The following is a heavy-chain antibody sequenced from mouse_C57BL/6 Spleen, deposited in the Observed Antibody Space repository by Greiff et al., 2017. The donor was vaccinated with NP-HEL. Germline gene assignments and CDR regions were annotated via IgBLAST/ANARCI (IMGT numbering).Heavy chain of an antibody. Sequence: QVQLKESGAELVKPGASVKLSCKASGYTFTEYTIHWVKQRSGQGLEWIGWFYPGSGSIKYNEKFKDKATLTADKSSSTVYMELSRLTSEDSAVYFCARHEDYGSSYVWYFDVWGTGTTVTVSS. CDR3: ARHEDYGSSYVWYFDV. CDR2: FYPGSGSI. CDR1: GYTFTEYT. J-gene: IGHJ1*03. D-gene: IGHD1-1*01. V-gene: IGHV1-62-2*01.